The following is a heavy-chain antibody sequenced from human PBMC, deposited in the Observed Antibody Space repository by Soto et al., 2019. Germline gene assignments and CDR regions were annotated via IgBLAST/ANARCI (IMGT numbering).Heavy chain of an antibody. Sequence: SETLSLTCAVSSGSISSSNWWSWVRQPPGKGLEWIGEIYHSGSTNYNPSLKSRVTIPVDKSKNQFSLKLSSVTAADTAVYFCARLDGYDHYFDYCGQGALVTVSS. CDR2: IYHSGST. CDR3: ARLDGYDHYFDY. CDR1: SGSISSSNW. J-gene: IGHJ4*02. V-gene: IGHV4-4*02. D-gene: IGHD5-12*01.